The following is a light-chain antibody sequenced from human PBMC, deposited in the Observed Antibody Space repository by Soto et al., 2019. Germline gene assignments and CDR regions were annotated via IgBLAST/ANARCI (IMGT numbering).Light chain of an antibody. J-gene: IGLJ1*01. CDR3: QSYDSSLTPFV. Sequence: QSVLTQPPSVSGAPGQRVTISCTGGSSNIGAGYDVHWYQHLPGTAPKLLIYGNSNRPSGVPDRFSGSKSGTSASLAITGLQAEDEADYYCQSYDSSLTPFVFGTGTKVTVL. CDR1: SSNIGAGYD. CDR2: GNS. V-gene: IGLV1-40*01.